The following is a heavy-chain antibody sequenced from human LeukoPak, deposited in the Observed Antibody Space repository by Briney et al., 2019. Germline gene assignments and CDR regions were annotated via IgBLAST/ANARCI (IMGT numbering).Heavy chain of an antibody. V-gene: IGHV1-18*04. Sequence: ASVKVSCKASGYTFSGYYMHWVRQAPGQGLEWMGWISAYNGNTNYAQKLQGRVTMTTDTSTSTAYMELRSLRSDDTAVYYCARDHSTMVRGVAGAFDIWGQGAMVTVSS. D-gene: IGHD3-10*01. CDR1: GYTFSGYY. CDR2: ISAYNGNT. CDR3: ARDHSTMVRGVAGAFDI. J-gene: IGHJ3*02.